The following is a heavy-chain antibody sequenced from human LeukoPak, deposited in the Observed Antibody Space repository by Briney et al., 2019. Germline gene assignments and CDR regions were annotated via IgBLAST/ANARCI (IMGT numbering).Heavy chain of an antibody. V-gene: IGHV3-21*01. CDR3: ARAPATYYYGSGSHLDY. J-gene: IGHJ4*02. Sequence: PGGSLRLSCAASGFTFSSYSMNWVRQAPGKGLEWVSSISSSSSYIYYADSVKGRFTISRDNAKNSLYLQMNSLRAEDTAVYYCARAPATYYYGSGSHLDYWGQGTLVTVSS. CDR1: GFTFSSYS. CDR2: ISSSSSYI. D-gene: IGHD3-10*01.